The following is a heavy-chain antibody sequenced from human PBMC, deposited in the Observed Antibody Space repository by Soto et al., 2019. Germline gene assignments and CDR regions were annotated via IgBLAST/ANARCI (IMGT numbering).Heavy chain of an antibody. V-gene: IGHV3-30*03. J-gene: IGHJ4*02. D-gene: IGHD6-13*01. CDR3: ALGTGFDY. CDR1: GFTFSSYG. CDR2: ISYDGSNK. Sequence: GGSLRLSCAASGFTFSSYGMHWVRQAPGKGLEWVAVISYDGSNKYYADSVKGRFTISRDNSKNTLYLQMNSLRAEDTAVYYSALGTGFDYWGQGTLVTVSS.